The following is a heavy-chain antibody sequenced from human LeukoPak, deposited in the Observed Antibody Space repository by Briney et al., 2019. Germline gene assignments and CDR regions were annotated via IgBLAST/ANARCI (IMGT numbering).Heavy chain of an antibody. CDR1: GFTFSTYS. V-gene: IGHV3-21*01. CDR3: ARGSSGWYFFYYYMDV. CDR2: ISSGGTYI. Sequence: GGSLRLSCAASGFTFSTYSMNWVRQAPGKGLEWVSSISSGGTYIHYADSVKGRFTISRDNSKNTLYLQMNSLRAEDTAVYYCARGSSGWYFFYYYMDVWGKGTTVTVSS. D-gene: IGHD6-13*01. J-gene: IGHJ6*03.